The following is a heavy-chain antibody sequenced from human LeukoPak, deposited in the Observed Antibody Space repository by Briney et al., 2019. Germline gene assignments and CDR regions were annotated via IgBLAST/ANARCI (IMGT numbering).Heavy chain of an antibody. J-gene: IGHJ6*04. Sequence: SETLSLTCAVYGGSFSGYYWSWIRQPPGKGLEWIGEINHSGSTNYNPSLKSRVTISVDTSKNQFSLKLSSVTAADTAVYYCARDLRITMVRGVTMDVWGKGTTVTVSS. D-gene: IGHD3-10*01. CDR1: GGSFSGYY. CDR3: ARDLRITMVRGVTMDV. V-gene: IGHV4-34*01. CDR2: INHSGST.